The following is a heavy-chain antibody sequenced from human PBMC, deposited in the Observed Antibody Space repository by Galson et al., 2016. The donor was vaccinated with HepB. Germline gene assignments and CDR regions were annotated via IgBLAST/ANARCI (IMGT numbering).Heavy chain of an antibody. CDR3: VAAASEYFDWLLLHF. D-gene: IGHD3-9*01. Sequence: TLSLTCTVSGGSISSGDYYWNWIRQHPQKGLEWIGYIYYSGSTYYNPSLKSRISISVDTSKNQFSLKLTSVTAADTAVYYCVAAASEYFDWLLLHFWGQGTLVTVSS. CDR1: GGSISSGDYY. CDR2: IYYSGST. J-gene: IGHJ4*02. V-gene: IGHV4-31*03.